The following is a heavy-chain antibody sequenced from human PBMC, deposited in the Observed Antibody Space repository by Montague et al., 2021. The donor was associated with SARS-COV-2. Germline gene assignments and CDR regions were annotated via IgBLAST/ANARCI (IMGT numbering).Heavy chain of an antibody. D-gene: IGHD5-18*01. V-gene: IGHV3-48*02. Sequence: SLRLSWSASGLTFSSYSMNWVRQAPGKGLEWVSYISTSSSTIYYADSVKGRFTISRDNAKNSLYLQMNSLRDEDTAVYYCARDLGLVPAMVYYYYNVMDVWGQGTTVTVSS. CDR2: ISTSSSTI. CDR3: ARDLGLVPAMVYYYYNVMDV. CDR1: GLTFSSYS. J-gene: IGHJ6*02.